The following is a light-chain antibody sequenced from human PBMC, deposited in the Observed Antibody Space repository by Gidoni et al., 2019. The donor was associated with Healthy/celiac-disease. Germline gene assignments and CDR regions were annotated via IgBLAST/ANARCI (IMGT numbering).Light chain of an antibody. Sequence: DIVLTQSPGTLSLSPVERATLSCTASQSVSSSYLAWYQQQPGKAPRLLIYGASSRATGIPDRFSGSGSGTDFTLTISRLEPEDFAVYDCQQYGSSPWTFGQGTKVEIK. V-gene: IGKV3-20*01. CDR3: QQYGSSPWT. J-gene: IGKJ1*01. CDR2: GAS. CDR1: QSVSSSY.